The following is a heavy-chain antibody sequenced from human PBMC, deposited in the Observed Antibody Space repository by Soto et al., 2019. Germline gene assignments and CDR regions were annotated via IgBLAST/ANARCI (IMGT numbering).Heavy chain of an antibody. D-gene: IGHD3-9*01. CDR1: RVHLCAYG. Sequence: AACRVHLCAYGMHGVLTDPGKGLEWAAVIWYDGSNKYYADSVKGRFTISRDNSKNTLYLQMNSLRAEDTAVYYCARDYYDSLTGPGWYVDRWGRGTLVTISS. CDR2: IWYDGSNK. V-gene: IGHV3-33*01. J-gene: IGHJ2*01. CDR3: ARDYYDSLTGPGWYVDR.